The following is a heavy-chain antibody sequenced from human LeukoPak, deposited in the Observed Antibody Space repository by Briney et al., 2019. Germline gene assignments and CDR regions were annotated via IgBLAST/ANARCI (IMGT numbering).Heavy chain of an antibody. J-gene: IGHJ4*02. CDR3: AKGDGYNYGY. V-gene: IGHV3-30*18. CDR2: ISYDGSNK. D-gene: IGHD5-24*01. CDR1: GFTFSSYG. Sequence: PGGSLRLSCAASGFTFSSYGMHWVRQAPGKGLEWVAVISYDGSNKYYADSVKGRFTISRDNSKNTLYVEMNSLRAEDTAVYYCAKGDGYNYGYWGQGTLVTVSS.